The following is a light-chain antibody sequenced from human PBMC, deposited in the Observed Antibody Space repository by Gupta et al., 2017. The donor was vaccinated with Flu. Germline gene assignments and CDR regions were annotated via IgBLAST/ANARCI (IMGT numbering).Light chain of an antibody. V-gene: IGKV3-11*01. CDR3: QKRSNWPPYT. CDR2: DAS. J-gene: IGKJ2*01. Sequence: EIVLTQSPATLSLSPGERATLSCRASQSVSSYLAWYQQKPGQAPRLLIYDASNRDTGIPARFSGSGFGKDFTLTISSREPEDFAVYYCQKRSNWPPYTFGQGSKLEIK. CDR1: QSVSSY.